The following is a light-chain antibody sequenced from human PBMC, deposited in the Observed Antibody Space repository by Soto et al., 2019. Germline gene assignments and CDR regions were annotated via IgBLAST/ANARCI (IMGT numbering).Light chain of an antibody. CDR3: QQYNHWSPWT. Sequence: EIVMTQSPATLSVSRGERATLSCRASQSVSRYLAWYQQKPGQAPRLVTYGASTRSTGNPAGFSGSGSGTEFTRANGRLQSEDSAVYYDQQYNHWSPWTFGQGTKVEIK. CDR1: QSVSRY. CDR2: GAS. V-gene: IGKV3-15*01. J-gene: IGKJ1*01.